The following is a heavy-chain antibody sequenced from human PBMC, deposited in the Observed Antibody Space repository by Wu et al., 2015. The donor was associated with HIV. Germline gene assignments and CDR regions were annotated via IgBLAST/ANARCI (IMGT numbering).Heavy chain of an antibody. CDR3: AREGHCRTTSCHFDF. Sequence: QVQLVQSGAEVKKPGASVRVSCRASGYSLSDYGMHWVRQAPGQGLEWMGWINPNTGGAHSGLDFQGGVTMTGDTSISTAYMELPRLASDDTAIYYCAREGHCRTTSCHFDFWGQGALVTVSS. CDR2: INPNTGGA. J-gene: IGHJ4*02. V-gene: IGHV1-2*02. D-gene: IGHD2-2*01. CDR1: GYSLSDYG.